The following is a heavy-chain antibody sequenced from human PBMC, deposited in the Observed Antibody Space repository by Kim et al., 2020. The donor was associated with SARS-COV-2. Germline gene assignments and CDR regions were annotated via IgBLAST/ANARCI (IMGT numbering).Heavy chain of an antibody. CDR1: GYTFTSYG. Sequence: ASVKVSCKASGYTFTSYGISWVRQAPGQGLEWMGWISAYNGNTNYAQKLQGRVTMTTDTYTSTAYMELRSLRSDDTAVYYCARGGYDFWSDPPPDYWGQGTLVTVSS. CDR3: ARGGYDFWSDPPPDY. V-gene: IGHV1-18*04. D-gene: IGHD3-3*01. CDR2: ISAYNGNT. J-gene: IGHJ4*02.